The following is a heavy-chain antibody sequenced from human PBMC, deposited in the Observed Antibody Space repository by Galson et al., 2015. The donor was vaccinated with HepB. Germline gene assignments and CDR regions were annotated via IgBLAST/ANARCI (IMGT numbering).Heavy chain of an antibody. Sequence: SVKVSCKASGYTFTGHYMHWVRQAPGQGLEWMGWINPNSGGTNSAQKFQDRVTMTRDTSISTAYMELSRLRSDDTAVYYCAREGGGITIHWGQGTLVTVSS. V-gene: IGHV1-2*02. CDR3: AREGGGITIH. CDR2: INPNSGGT. CDR1: GYTFTGHY. D-gene: IGHD3-16*01. J-gene: IGHJ4*02.